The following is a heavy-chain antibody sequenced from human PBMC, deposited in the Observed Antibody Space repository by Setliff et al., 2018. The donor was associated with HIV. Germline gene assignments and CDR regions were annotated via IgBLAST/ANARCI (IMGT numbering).Heavy chain of an antibody. CDR1: GGSISSYY. CDR3: ARANWGDWYFDL. V-gene: IGHV4-59*01. CDR2: IYDSGST. J-gene: IGHJ2*01. D-gene: IGHD7-27*01. Sequence: SETLSLTCTVSGGSISSYYWTWIRQPPGKGLEWIGYIYDSGSTKYNSSLKSRVTISVDASKKQFSLKLSSVTAADTAVYYCARANWGDWYFDLWGRGALVTVSS.